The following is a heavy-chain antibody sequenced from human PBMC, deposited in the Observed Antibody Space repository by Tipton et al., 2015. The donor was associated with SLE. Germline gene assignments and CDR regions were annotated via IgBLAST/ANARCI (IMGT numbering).Heavy chain of an antibody. V-gene: IGHV4-38-2*01. J-gene: IGHJ4*02. CDR2: VFYSGST. CDR1: GYSISSSYY. Sequence: TLSLTCAVSGYSISSSYYWGWIRQPPGKGLEWIGSVFYSGSTYYNPSLKSRVTISVDTSKNHFSLKLSSVTAADTAVYYCARQDYGGNVVYWGQGTLVTVSS. D-gene: IGHD4-23*01. CDR3: ARQDYGGNVVY.